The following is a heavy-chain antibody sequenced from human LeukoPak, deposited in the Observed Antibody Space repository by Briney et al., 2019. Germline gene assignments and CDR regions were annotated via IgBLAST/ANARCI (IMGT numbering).Heavy chain of an antibody. D-gene: IGHD6-13*01. CDR3: AKDSFRQSSSSWFSSLRSLPLGWFDP. CDR2: IRYDGSNK. J-gene: IGHJ5*02. Sequence: PGRSLRLSCAASGFTFSSYGMHWVRQAPGKGLEWVAFIRYDGSNKYYADSVKGRFTISRDNSKNTLYLQMNSLRAEDTAVYYCAKDSFRQSSSSWFSSLRSLPLGWFDPWGQGTLVTVSS. CDR1: GFTFSSYG. V-gene: IGHV3-30*02.